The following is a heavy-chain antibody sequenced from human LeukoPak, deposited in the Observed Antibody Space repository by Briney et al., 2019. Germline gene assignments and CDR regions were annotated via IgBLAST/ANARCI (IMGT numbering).Heavy chain of an antibody. CDR2: IRFDGENQ. J-gene: IGHJ4*02. D-gene: IGHD6-13*01. Sequence: GGSLRLSCAASGFTFGSFGMHWVRQSPGRGLEWVAFIRFDGENQYYSNSVRGRFRVTRDNSKKTLFLQMTGLTTEDTAVYYCAKDPIAAAGTTDYWGQGTLVTVSS. CDR3: AKDPIAAAGTTDY. V-gene: IGHV3-30*02. CDR1: GFTFGSFG.